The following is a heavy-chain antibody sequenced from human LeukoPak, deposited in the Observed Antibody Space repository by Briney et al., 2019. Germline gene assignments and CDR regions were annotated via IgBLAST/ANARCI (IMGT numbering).Heavy chain of an antibody. V-gene: IGHV3-23*01. Sequence: PGGSPRLSCAASGFTFSSYAMSWVRQAPGKGLEWVSAISGSGGSTYYADSVRGRFTISRDNSKNTLYLQMNSLRAEDTAVYYCAKAQAACSGGSCPYYFDYWGQGTLVTVSS. D-gene: IGHD2-15*01. CDR1: GFTFSSYA. J-gene: IGHJ4*02. CDR3: AKAQAACSGGSCPYYFDY. CDR2: ISGSGGST.